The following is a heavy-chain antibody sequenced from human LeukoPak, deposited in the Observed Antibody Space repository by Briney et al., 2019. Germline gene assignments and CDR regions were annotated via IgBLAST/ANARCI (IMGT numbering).Heavy chain of an antibody. V-gene: IGHV3-30*03. CDR2: ISHEGIEK. Sequence: QSGGSLRLSCAASGFTFSSSGMHWVRQAPGTGLEWVAFISHEGIEKYYADSVKGRFTVSRDNSKNTLYLQMNSLRDEDTAVFYCATDRGWFFDNWGQGTLVTVAS. D-gene: IGHD6-19*01. CDR1: GFTFSSSG. CDR3: ATDRGWFFDN. J-gene: IGHJ4*02.